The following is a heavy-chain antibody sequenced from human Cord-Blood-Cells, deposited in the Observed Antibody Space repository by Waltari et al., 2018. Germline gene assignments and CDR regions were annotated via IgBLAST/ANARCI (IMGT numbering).Heavy chain of an antibody. V-gene: IGHV3-48*01. CDR2: ISSSSSTI. CDR1: GFTFSSYS. Sequence: EVQLVESGGGLVQPGGSLRLSCAASGFTFSSYSMNWVSQAPGKGLEWVSYISSSSSTIYYADSVKGRFTISRDNAKNSLYLQMNSLRAEDTAVYYCARNDYYDSSGYYLDAFDIWGQGTMVTVSS. D-gene: IGHD3-22*01. J-gene: IGHJ3*02. CDR3: ARNDYYDSSGYYLDAFDI.